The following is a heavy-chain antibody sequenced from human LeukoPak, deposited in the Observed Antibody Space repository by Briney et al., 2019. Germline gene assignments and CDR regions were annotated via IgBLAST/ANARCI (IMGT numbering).Heavy chain of an antibody. V-gene: IGHV4-38-2*01. CDR1: GYSISSGYY. D-gene: IGHD4-23*01. CDR2: IYHSGST. Sequence: SETLSLTCAVSGYSISSGYYWGWIRQPPGKGLEWIGSIYHSGSTYYNPSLKSRVTISVDTSKSRSSLRLSSVTAADTAVYYCATDYGGNSDWYFDLWGRGTLVTVSS. CDR3: ATDYGGNSDWYFDL. J-gene: IGHJ2*01.